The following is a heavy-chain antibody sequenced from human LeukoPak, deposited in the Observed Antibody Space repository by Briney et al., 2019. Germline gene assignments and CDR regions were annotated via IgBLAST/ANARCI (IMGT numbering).Heavy chain of an antibody. CDR1: GDSISSSSYY. V-gene: IGHV4-39*07. D-gene: IGHD2-15*01. J-gene: IGHJ5*02. Sequence: PSETLSLTCTVSGDSISSSSYYWGWIRQPPGKGLEWIGSFSYSGSAYYNPSLKSRVTISVDTSKNQFSLKLSSVTAADTAVYYCARDRTVVVVVAATQAHWFDPWGQGNLVTVSS. CDR3: ARDRTVVVVVAATQAHWFDP. CDR2: FSYSGSA.